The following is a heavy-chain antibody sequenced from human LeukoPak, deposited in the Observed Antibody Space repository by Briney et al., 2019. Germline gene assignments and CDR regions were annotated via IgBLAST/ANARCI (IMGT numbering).Heavy chain of an antibody. D-gene: IGHD6-19*01. J-gene: IGHJ4*02. CDR2: IYYSGST. CDR1: GGSISSYY. CDR3: ARGNVGYRSGQLDY. V-gene: IGHV4-59*01. Sequence: SETLSLTCTVSGGSISSYYWSWIRQPPGKGLEWIGYIYYSGSTNYSPSLNSRVTISVDTSKNQFSLKLSSVTAADTAVYYCARGNVGYRSGQLDYWGQGTLVTVSS.